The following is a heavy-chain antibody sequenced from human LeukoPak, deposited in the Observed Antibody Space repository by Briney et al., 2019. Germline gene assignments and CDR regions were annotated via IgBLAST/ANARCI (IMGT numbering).Heavy chain of an antibody. CDR2: IHYSGST. CDR3: ARLISGVGYFDY. CDR1: DGSISDYY. Sequence: SETLSLTCTVSDGSISDYYWSWIRQPPGKALEWIGYIHYSGSTNYNPSLKSRVTISVDTSKNHFSLKLSSVTAADTAFYYCARLISGVGYFDYWGQGILVTVSS. J-gene: IGHJ4*02. D-gene: IGHD7-27*01. V-gene: IGHV4-59*08.